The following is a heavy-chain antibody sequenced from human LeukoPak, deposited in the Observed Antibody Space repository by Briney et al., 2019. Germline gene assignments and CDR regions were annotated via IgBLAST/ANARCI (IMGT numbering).Heavy chain of an antibody. CDR1: GYIFTYYY. CDR2: INPNSGGT. J-gene: IGHJ5*02. CDR3: ARGSAMVTTYRGGNWFDP. Sequence: GASVKVSFKASGYIFTYYYMHWVRQAPGQELGWMGRINPNSGGTNYAQKFQGRVTMTRDTSINTAYMELSSLRSDDTAVYYCARGSAMVTTYRGGNWFDPWGQGTLVTVSS. V-gene: IGHV1/OR15-1*04. D-gene: IGHD5-18*01.